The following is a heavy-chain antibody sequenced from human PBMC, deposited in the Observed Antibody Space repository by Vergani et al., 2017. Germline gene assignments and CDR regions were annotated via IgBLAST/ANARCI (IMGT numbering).Heavy chain of an antibody. D-gene: IGHD3-10*01. J-gene: IGHJ4*02. V-gene: IGHV1-46*01. CDR1: GYTFTSYY. Sequence: QVQLVQSGAEVKKPGASVKVSCKASGYTFTSYYMHWVRQAPGQGLEWMGIINPSGGSTSYAQKFQGRVTMTRDTSTSTVYMELSSLRSEDTAMYYCARHESADYGSGTYPDYWGQGTPVTVSS. CDR3: ARHESADYGSGTYPDY. CDR2: INPSGGST.